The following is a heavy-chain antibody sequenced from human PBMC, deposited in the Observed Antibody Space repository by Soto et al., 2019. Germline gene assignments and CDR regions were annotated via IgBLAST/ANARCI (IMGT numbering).Heavy chain of an antibody. Sequence: EVQLVESGGGLVQPGGSLRLSCAASGFTFSSYSMNWVRQAPGKGLEWVSYISSSSSTIYYADSVKGRFTISRDNAKNSLYLQMNRLRDEDTAVYYCARDRSSSWYHYYGMDVWGQGTTVTVSS. V-gene: IGHV3-48*02. CDR3: ARDRSSSWYHYYGMDV. J-gene: IGHJ6*02. CDR1: GFTFSSYS. D-gene: IGHD6-13*01. CDR2: ISSSSSTI.